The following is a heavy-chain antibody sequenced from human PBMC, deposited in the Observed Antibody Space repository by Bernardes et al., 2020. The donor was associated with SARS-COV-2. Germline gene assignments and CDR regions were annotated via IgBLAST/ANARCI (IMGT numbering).Heavy chain of an antibody. CDR3: AIYDFWSGEPLDV. Sequence: GSLRLSCAASGFTFSSYAMSWVRQAPGKGLEWVSAISGSGGSTYYADSVKGRFTISRDNSKNTLYLQMNSLRAEDTAVYYCAIYDFWSGEPLDVWGQGTTVTVSS. CDR1: GFTFSSYA. CDR2: ISGSGGST. D-gene: IGHD3-3*01. V-gene: IGHV3-23*01. J-gene: IGHJ6*02.